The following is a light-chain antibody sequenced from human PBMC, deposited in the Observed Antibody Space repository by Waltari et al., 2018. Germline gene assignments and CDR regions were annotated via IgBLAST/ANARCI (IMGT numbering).Light chain of an antibody. CDR2: ATS. CDR1: PSVTSNK. J-gene: IGKJ4*01. V-gene: IGKV3-20*01. Sequence: EIVLTQSPGTLSLSPGERATLSCRASPSVTSNKLAWYQKKPGQAPSLLIYATSTRATGIPDRFSGSGSGTDFTLTISGLGPDDFAVYYCEQYDSAPLTFGGGTKVEI. CDR3: EQYDSAPLT.